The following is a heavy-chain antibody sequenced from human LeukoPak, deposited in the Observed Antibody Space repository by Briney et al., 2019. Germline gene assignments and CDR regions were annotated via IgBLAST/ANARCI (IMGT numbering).Heavy chain of an antibody. CDR2: INPSGGST. J-gene: IGHJ6*02. Sequence: ASVKVSCKASGYTFTSYYMHWVRQAPGQGLEWMGIINPSGGSTSYAQKFQGRVTMTRDTSTSTVYIELSSLRSEDTAVYYCARLNQVDTAMVSYYYYGMDVWGQGTTVTVSS. V-gene: IGHV1-46*01. CDR1: GYTFTSYY. CDR3: ARLNQVDTAMVSYYYYGMDV. D-gene: IGHD5-18*01.